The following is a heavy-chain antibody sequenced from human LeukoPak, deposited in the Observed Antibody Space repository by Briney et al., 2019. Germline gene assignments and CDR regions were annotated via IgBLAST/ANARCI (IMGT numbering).Heavy chain of an antibody. Sequence: PGGSQRLSCLASGHTFSSYSINWVRHAPGKGLEWVSSISIRSNNIYYADSVRGRFSIYRDDARHSMYQQINCQRAEDTAVYFCVRLRRSSVTSGFYYYYDFWGQGTLVTVSS. CDR1: GHTFSSYS. J-gene: IGHJ4*02. V-gene: IGHV3-21*01. CDR2: ISIRSNNI. CDR3: VRLRRSSVTSGFYYYYDF. D-gene: IGHD3-22*01.